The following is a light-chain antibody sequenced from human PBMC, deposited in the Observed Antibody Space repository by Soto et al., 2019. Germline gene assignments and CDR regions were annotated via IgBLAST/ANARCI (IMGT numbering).Light chain of an antibody. CDR3: QQYNSYSRT. CDR2: KAS. CDR1: QTISSW. Sequence: DIQMTQSPSTLSGSVGDRVTISCRASQTISSWLAWYQQKPGKAPKLLIYKASNLKSGVPSRFSGSGSGTEFTLTISSLQPDDFATYYCQQYNSYSRTFGQGTKV. V-gene: IGKV1-5*03. J-gene: IGKJ1*01.